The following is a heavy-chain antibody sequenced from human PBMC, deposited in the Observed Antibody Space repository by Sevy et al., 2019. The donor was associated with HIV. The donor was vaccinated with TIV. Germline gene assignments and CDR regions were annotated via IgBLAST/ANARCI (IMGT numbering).Heavy chain of an antibody. J-gene: IGHJ4*02. CDR1: GGSISSGGYY. D-gene: IGHD3-10*01. V-gene: IGHV4-31*03. CDR2: IYYSGST. Sequence: SETLSLTCTVSGGSISSGGYYWSWIRQHPGKGLEWIGYIYYSGSTYYNPSLKSRVTISVDTSKNQFSLKLSSVTAADTAVYYCARDSDPPDSHLSYWGQGTLVTVSS. CDR3: ARDSDPPDSHLSY.